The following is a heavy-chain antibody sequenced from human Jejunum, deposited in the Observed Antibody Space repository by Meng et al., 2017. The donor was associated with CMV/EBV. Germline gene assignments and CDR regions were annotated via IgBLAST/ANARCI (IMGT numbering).Heavy chain of an antibody. CDR2: ISTSSSFI. CDR3: VRGDSGYDLTVFDV. V-gene: IGHV3-21*01. Sequence: GFSFSTYGMNWVRQAPGKGLEWVSCISTSSSFIHYADSIKDRFVISRDNAKNSLYLQMDSLRAEDTAVYYCVRGDSGYDLTVFDVWGQGTMVTVSS. D-gene: IGHD5-12*01. CDR1: GFSFSTYG. J-gene: IGHJ3*01.